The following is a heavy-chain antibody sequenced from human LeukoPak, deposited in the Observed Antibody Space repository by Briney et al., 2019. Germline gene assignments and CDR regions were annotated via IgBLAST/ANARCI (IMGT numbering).Heavy chain of an antibody. D-gene: IGHD3-10*01. J-gene: IGHJ4*02. CDR2: INSDGSNI. CDR1: GFTFRSDW. Sequence: PGGSLRLSCAASGFTFRSDWIHWVRHAPGKGLLWVSRINSDGSNINKADSVKGRFTLSRDNAKKTLYLQMNGLRVEDTAVYYCARATFGDCFDYWGQGTLVTVSS. V-gene: IGHV3-74*01. CDR3: ARATFGDCFDY.